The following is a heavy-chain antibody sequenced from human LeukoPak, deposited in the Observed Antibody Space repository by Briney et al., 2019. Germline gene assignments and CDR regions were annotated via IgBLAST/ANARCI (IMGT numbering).Heavy chain of an antibody. J-gene: IGHJ3*02. D-gene: IGHD2-21*02. CDR2: INPNSGGT. V-gene: IGHV1-2*02. CDR1: GYTFTGYY. Sequence: GASVKVSCKASGYTFTGYYMHWVRQAPGQGLEWMGWINPNSGGTNYAQKFQGRVTMTRDTSICTAYMELSRLRSDDTAVYYCARDIAYCGGDCYSDAFDIWGQGTMVTVSS. CDR3: ARDIAYCGGDCYSDAFDI.